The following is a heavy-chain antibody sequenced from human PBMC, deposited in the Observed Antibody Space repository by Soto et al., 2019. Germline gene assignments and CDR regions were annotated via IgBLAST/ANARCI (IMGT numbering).Heavy chain of an antibody. D-gene: IGHD3-16*01. CDR2: ISGSGGST. CDR3: AKDGAVWYDYVWGAFDI. J-gene: IGHJ3*02. V-gene: IGHV3-23*01. Sequence: GVLRLSGAASGVTFGSYAMSWVLQAPGKGLEWVSAISGSGGSTYYADSVKGRFTISRDNSKNTLYLQMNSLRAEDTAVYYCAKDGAVWYDYVWGAFDIWGQGTMVTVSS. CDR1: GVTFGSYA.